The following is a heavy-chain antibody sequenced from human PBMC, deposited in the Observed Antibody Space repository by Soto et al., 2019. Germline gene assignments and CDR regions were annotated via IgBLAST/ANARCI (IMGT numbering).Heavy chain of an antibody. D-gene: IGHD6-13*01. Sequence: QVQLQESGPGLVKPSGTLSLTCAVSGGSISSSNWWSWVRQPPGKGLEWIGEIYHSGSTNYNPSLNSRVTISVDKSKNQFSLKRSAVTAADTAVYYCARAVGAAAVLDPWGQGTLVTVSS. CDR1: GGSISSSNW. J-gene: IGHJ5*02. V-gene: IGHV4-4*02. CDR3: ARAVGAAAVLDP. CDR2: IYHSGST.